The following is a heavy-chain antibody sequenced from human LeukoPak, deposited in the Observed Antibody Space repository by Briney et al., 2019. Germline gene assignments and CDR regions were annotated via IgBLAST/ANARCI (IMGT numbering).Heavy chain of an antibody. J-gene: IGHJ3*02. V-gene: IGHV3-74*01. CDR1: GFTFSSYW. CDR3: ARTSGDLEAFDI. D-gene: IGHD7-27*01. Sequence: PGGSLRLSCAASGFTFSSYWMHWVRQASGKGLVWVSRINSDGSSTSYADSVKGRFTISRDNAKNTLYLQMNSLRAEDTAVYYCARTSGDLEAFDIWGQGTMVTVSS. CDR2: INSDGSST.